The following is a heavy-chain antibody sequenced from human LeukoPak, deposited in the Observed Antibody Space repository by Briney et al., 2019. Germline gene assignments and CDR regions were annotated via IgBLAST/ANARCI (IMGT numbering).Heavy chain of an antibody. D-gene: IGHD3-10*01. CDR3: ASQIFWNFEHAYGSGSYQDY. V-gene: IGHV1-69*04. CDR2: IIPILGIA. J-gene: IGHJ4*02. CDR1: GGTFSSYA. Sequence: ASVKVSCKASGGTFSSYAISWVRQAPGQGLEWMGRIIPILGIANYAQKFQGRVTITADKSTSTAYMELSSLRSEDTAVYYCASQIFWNFEHAYGSGSYQDYWGQGTLVTVSS.